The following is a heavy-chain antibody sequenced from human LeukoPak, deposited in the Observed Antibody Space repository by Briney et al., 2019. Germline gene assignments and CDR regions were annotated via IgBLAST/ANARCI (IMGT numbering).Heavy chain of an antibody. J-gene: IGHJ4*02. CDR3: GKVALRTQRCLELDY. V-gene: IGHV3-43*02. D-gene: IGHD3-16*01. Sequence: GGSLRLSCAASGLTFGDFAMQWVRHPPGRRLEWVGYISGGGGVIYYVASVKGRFTLSRDKNRHSLCKQMNRLRTEDTAFYYCGKVALRTQRCLELDYWGQGTLVTVSS. CDR2: ISGGGGVI. CDR1: GLTFGDFA.